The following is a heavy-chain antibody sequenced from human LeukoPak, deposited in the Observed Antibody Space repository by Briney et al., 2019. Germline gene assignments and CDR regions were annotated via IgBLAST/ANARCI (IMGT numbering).Heavy chain of an antibody. J-gene: IGHJ4*02. D-gene: IGHD1-26*01. CDR2: ISDTIVNT. CDR3: AKRGTRGLYFFDY. CDR1: GFTFSNYA. Sequence: GGSLRLSCAASGFTFSNYAMSWVRQAPGKGLEWVSTISDTIVNTYYADSVKGRFTISRDNSKNTLYLQMNSLRAEDTAAYYCAKRGTRGLYFFDYWAQGTLVTVSS. V-gene: IGHV3-23*01.